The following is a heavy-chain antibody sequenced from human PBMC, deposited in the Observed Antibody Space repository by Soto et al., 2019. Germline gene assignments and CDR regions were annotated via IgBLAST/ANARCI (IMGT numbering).Heavy chain of an antibody. J-gene: IGHJ4*02. Sequence: QVQPQESGPGLVKPSQTLSLTCTVSGGSIDNDDYYWNWTRQSPGKGLGWIGYIYYSGSTYYNPSLQSRVTMSVDTYKNHFSLKVQSVTAADTAVYYCARQKSSSSDGFDSWGQGAQVTVSS. CDR3: ARQKSSSSDGFDS. CDR1: GGSIDNDDYY. D-gene: IGHD6-6*01. V-gene: IGHV4-30-4*01. CDR2: IYYSGST.